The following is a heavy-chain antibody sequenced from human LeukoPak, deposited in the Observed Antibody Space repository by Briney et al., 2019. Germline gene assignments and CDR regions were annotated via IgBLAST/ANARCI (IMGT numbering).Heavy chain of an antibody. CDR3: ARSDFWSGYCPDY. V-gene: IGHV4-59*08. D-gene: IGHD3-3*01. J-gene: IGHJ4*02. CDR2: IYYSGST. Sequence: SEILSLTCTVSGGSISSYYWSWIRQPPGKGLEWIGYIYYSGSTNYNPSLKSRVTISVDTSKNQFSLKLSSVTAADTAVYYCARSDFWSGYCPDYWGQGTLVTVSS. CDR1: GGSISSYY.